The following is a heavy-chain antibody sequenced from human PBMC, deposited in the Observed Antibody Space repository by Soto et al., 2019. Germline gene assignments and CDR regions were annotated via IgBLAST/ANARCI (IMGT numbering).Heavy chain of an antibody. CDR2: IYYSGST. Sequence: PSETLSLTCTVSGGSISSGSYYWGWIRQPPGKGLEWIGSIYYSGSTYYNPSLKSRVTISVDTSKNQFSLKLSSVTAADTAVYYCARDLYDFWSGYYYYYGMDVWGQGTTVTVSS. D-gene: IGHD3-3*01. CDR1: GGSISSGSYY. J-gene: IGHJ6*02. V-gene: IGHV4-39*01. CDR3: ARDLYDFWSGYYYYYGMDV.